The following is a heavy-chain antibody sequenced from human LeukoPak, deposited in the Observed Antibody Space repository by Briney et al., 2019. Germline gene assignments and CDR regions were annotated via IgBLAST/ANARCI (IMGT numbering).Heavy chain of an antibody. Sequence: GASMKVSCKASGGTFSGHTFSWVRQAPGQGLEWMGRIIPILDIANYAQNFQGRVTITADKSTSTAYMDLSSLTSEDTAVYYCARGGQLSTGAYFDYWGQGTLVTIAS. J-gene: IGHJ4*02. CDR3: ARGGQLSTGAYFDY. V-gene: IGHV1-69*02. D-gene: IGHD6-6*01. CDR2: IIPILDIA. CDR1: GGTFSGHT.